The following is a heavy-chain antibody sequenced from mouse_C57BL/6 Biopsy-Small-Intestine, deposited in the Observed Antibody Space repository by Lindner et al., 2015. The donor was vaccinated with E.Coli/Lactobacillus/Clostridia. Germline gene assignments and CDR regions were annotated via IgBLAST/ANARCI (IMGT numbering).Heavy chain of an antibody. D-gene: IGHD2-4*01. J-gene: IGHJ4*01. CDR1: GYAFSSSW. CDR2: IYPGDGDT. Sequence: VQLQESGPELVKPGASVKISCKASGYAFSSSWMNWVKQRPGKGLEWIGQIYPGDGDTNYNGKFKGKATLTADKSSSTAYMQLSSLTSEDSAVYFCARNYDYDEMDYWGQGTSVTVSS. CDR3: ARNYDYDEMDY. V-gene: IGHV1-80*01.